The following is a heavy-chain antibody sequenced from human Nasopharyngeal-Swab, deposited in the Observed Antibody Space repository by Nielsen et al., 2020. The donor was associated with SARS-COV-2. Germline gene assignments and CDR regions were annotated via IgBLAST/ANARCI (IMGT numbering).Heavy chain of an antibody. D-gene: IGHD6-6*01. Sequence: WIRQPPGKGLEWIGEVNHSGSTNYNPSLKSRVTISVDTSKNQFSLKLSSVTAADTAVYYWERGAHSSSSGVGNWFDPWGQGTLVTVSS. V-gene: IGHV4-34*01. CDR3: ERGAHSSSSGVGNWFDP. CDR2: VNHSGST. J-gene: IGHJ5*02.